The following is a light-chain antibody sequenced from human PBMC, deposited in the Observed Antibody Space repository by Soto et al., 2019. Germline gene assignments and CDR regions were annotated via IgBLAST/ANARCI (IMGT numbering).Light chain of an antibody. CDR1: QSISSW. CDR3: QHYNSYLWT. J-gene: IGKJ1*01. V-gene: IGKV1-5*01. Sequence: DIQMTQPPSSLSASVGDRVTITCRASQSISSWLAWYQQKPGKAPKLLIYDAPSLESGVPSRFSGSGSGTEFTLTISSLQPDDFATYYCQHYNSYLWTFGQGTKVDIK. CDR2: DAP.